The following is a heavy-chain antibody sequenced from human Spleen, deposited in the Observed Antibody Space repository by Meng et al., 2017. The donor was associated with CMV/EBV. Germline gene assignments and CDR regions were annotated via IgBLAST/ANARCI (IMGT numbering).Heavy chain of an antibody. CDR2: VNHSGSI. D-gene: IGHD4-17*01. CDR1: GGSIGSYY. Sequence: SETLSLTCTVSGGSIGSYYWSWIRQPPGKGLEWIGYVNHSGSINYNPSLKSRVTISVDMSKNQFSLKLSSVTAADTAVYYCARGDPTVTGNYFFDYWGQGTLVTVSS. V-gene: IGHV4-59*01. J-gene: IGHJ4*02. CDR3: ARGDPTVTGNYFFDY.